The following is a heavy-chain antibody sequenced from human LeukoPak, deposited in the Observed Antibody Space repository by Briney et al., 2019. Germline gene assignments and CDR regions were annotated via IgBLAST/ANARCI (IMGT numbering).Heavy chain of an antibody. CDR1: GHSIINSFY. J-gene: IGHJ3*02. CDR2: IYHSGAT. Sequence: SETLSLTCTVSGHSIINSFYWGWIRQPPRKGLEWIGSIYHSGATYYNPSLKSRVTISLDTSNNQFSLKLNSVTAADTAMYYCARQSQWFGESTFDIWGQGTMVTVSS. V-gene: IGHV4-38-2*02. CDR3: ARQSQWFGESTFDI. D-gene: IGHD3-10*01.